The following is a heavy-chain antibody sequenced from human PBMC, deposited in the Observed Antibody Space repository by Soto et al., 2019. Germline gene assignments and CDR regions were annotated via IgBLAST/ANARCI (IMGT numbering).Heavy chain of an antibody. CDR1: GFTFSSYW. D-gene: IGHD3-10*01. CDR2: INSDGSST. CDR3: ARENVLLWFGESNLTLDY. V-gene: IGHV3-74*01. J-gene: IGHJ4*02. Sequence: GGSLRLSCAASGFTFSSYWMHWVRQAPGKGLVWVSRINSDGSSTSYADSVKGRFTISRDNAKNTLYLQMNSLRAEDTAVYYCARENVLLWFGESNLTLDYWGQGTLVTVSS.